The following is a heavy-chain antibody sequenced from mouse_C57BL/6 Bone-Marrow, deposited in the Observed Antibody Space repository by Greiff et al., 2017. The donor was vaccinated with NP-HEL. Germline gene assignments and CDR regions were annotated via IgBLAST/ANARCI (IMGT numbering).Heavy chain of an antibody. CDR3: ASPYDYDVAWFAY. Sequence: EVNLVESGGDLVKPGGSLKLSCAASGFTFSSYGMSWVRQTSDKRLEWAATISSGGSYTYYPDSVKGRFTISRDNAKNTLYLQMSSLKSEDTAMYYCASPYDYDVAWFAYWGQGTLVTVSA. V-gene: IGHV5-6*01. D-gene: IGHD2-4*01. CDR2: ISSGGSYT. CDR1: GFTFSSYG. J-gene: IGHJ3*01.